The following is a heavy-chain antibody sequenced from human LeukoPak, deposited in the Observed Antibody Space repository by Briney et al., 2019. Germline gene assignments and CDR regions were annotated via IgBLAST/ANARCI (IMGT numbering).Heavy chain of an antibody. J-gene: IGHJ4*02. Sequence: GGSLRLSCAASGFTFSTHSMSWVRQAPGKGLEWVSTISSGGGLYYADSVKGRFTISRDNAKNSLYLQLSSLRAEDTAVYYCARDKWTPGYWGQGTLVTVSS. CDR2: ISSGGGL. D-gene: IGHD1-26*01. CDR1: GFTFSTHS. V-gene: IGHV3-21*01. CDR3: ARDKWTPGY.